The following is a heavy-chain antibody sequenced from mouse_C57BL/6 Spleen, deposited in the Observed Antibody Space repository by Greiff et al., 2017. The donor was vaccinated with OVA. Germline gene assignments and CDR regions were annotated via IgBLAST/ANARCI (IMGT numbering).Heavy chain of an antibody. CDR1: GYTFTDYY. D-gene: IGHD2-12*01. CDR2: INPNNGGT. V-gene: IGHV1-26*01. CDR3: AKGKYSFYAMDY. Sequence: VQLQQSGPELVKPGASVKISCKASGYTFTDYYMNWVKQSHGKSLEWIGDINPNNGGTSYNQKFKGKATLTVDKSSSTAYMELRSLTSEDAAVYYCAKGKYSFYAMDYWGQGTSVTVSS. J-gene: IGHJ4*01.